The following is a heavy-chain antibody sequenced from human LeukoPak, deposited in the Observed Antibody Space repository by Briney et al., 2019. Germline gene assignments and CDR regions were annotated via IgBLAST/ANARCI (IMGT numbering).Heavy chain of an antibody. CDR3: ARWFCSGGSCRGAVDY. CDR1: AGSISGYY. V-gene: IGHV4-59*01. D-gene: IGHD2-15*01. J-gene: IGHJ4*02. CDR2: IYYTGRT. Sequence: SSETLSLTCTVSAGSISGYYWTWIRQPPGKGLEWIGYIYYTGRTNYNPSLKSRVDISLDTSKNQFSLQLNSVTAADTAVYYCARWFCSGGSCRGAVDYWGQGTLVTVSS.